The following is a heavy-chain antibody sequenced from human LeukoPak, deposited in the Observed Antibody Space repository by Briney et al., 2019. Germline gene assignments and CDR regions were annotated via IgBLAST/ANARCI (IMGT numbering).Heavy chain of an antibody. CDR2: IKSKTDGGTT. J-gene: IGHJ4*02. CDR3: TTDDSSSGRVFDY. D-gene: IGHD6-13*01. Sequence: PGGPLRLSCAASGFTFSNAWMSWVRQAPGKGLEWVGRIKSKTDGGTTDYAAPVKGRFTISRDDSKNTLYLQMNSLKTEDTAVYYCTTDDSSSGRVFDYWGQGTLVTVSS. CDR1: GFTFSNAW. V-gene: IGHV3-15*01.